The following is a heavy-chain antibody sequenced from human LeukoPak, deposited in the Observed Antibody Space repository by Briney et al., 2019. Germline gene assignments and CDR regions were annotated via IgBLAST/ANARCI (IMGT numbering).Heavy chain of an antibody. D-gene: IGHD3-10*01. Sequence: SVKVSCKASGYTFTSYDISWVRQAPGQGLEWMGGIIPIFGTANYAQKFQGRVTITADESTSTAYMELSSLRSEDTAVYYCARLYGSGSPDNYGMDVWGQGTTVTVSS. CDR2: IIPIFGTA. CDR3: ARLYGSGSPDNYGMDV. J-gene: IGHJ6*02. CDR1: GYTFTSYD. V-gene: IGHV1-69*13.